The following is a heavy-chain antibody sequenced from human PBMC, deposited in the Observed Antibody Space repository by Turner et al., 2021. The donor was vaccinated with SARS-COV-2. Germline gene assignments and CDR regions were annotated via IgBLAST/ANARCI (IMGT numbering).Heavy chain of an antibody. J-gene: IGHJ4*02. D-gene: IGHD3-3*01. CDR2: MYYRGST. CDR1: GGSISSSSYC. V-gene: IGHV4-39*01. Sequence: QLQLQESGPGLVKPSETLSLTCTVPGGSISSSSYCWGWIRQPPGKGLEWSGSMYYRGSTYYNPSLKSRVTISVDTSKNQFSLKLSSVTAADTAVYYCARSRLSGVDDYWGQGTLVTVSS. CDR3: ARSRLSGVDDY.